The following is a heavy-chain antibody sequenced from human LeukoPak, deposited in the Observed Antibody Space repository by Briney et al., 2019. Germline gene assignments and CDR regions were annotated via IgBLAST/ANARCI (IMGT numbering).Heavy chain of an antibody. Sequence: GGSLRLSXAASGFNFSSYSMNWVRQPPGKGLEWVSSISSSSSFRYYADSVKGRFTISRDNAKNSLYLQMNSLRAEDTAVYYCARESSGYFYWGQGTLVTVSS. D-gene: IGHD3-22*01. CDR1: GFNFSSYS. CDR3: ARESSGYFY. J-gene: IGHJ4*02. CDR2: ISSSSSFR. V-gene: IGHV3-21*01.